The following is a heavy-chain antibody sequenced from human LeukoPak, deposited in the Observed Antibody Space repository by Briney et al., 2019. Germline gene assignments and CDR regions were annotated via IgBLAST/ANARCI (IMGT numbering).Heavy chain of an antibody. J-gene: IGHJ4*02. CDR2: IKDGGSVK. Sequence: GGSLRLSCQVSGFTFASFWMSWVRQAPGKGRGWVARIKDGGSVKYYVDSVKGRFTISRDNAKNSLHLQMDSLRAEDTAVYYCARIQLFHGDFDYWGQGTPVTVSS. D-gene: IGHD3-10*02. CDR3: ARIQLFHGDFDY. CDR1: GFTFASFW. V-gene: IGHV3-7*03.